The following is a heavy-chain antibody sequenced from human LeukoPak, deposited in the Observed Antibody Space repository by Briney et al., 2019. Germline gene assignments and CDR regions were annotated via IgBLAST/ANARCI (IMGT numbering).Heavy chain of an antibody. D-gene: IGHD6-13*01. V-gene: IGHV4-39*07. CDR3: AREGAAAGLGIAKNWFDP. Sequence: SETLSLTCTVSGGSISSSSYYWTWIRQPPGKGLEWIGEINHSGSTNYNPSLKSRVTISVDTSKNQFSLKLSSVTAADTAVYYCAREGAAAGLGIAKNWFDPWGQGTLVTVSS. CDR1: GGSISSSSYY. J-gene: IGHJ5*02. CDR2: INHSGST.